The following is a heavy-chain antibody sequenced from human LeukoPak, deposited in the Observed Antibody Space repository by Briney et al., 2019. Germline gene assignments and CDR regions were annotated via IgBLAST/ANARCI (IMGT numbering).Heavy chain of an antibody. Sequence: PSETLYLTCTVSGGSISSSSYYWGWIRQPPGKGLEWIGSIYYSGSTYYNPSLKSRVTISVDTSKNQFSLKLSSVTAADTAVYYCARQAPYDFAEAFDIWGQGTMVTVSS. CDR2: IYYSGST. V-gene: IGHV4-39*01. J-gene: IGHJ3*02. D-gene: IGHD3-3*01. CDR3: ARQAPYDFAEAFDI. CDR1: GGSISSSSYY.